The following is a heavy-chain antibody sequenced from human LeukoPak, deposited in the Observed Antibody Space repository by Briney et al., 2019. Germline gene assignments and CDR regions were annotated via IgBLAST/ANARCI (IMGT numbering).Heavy chain of an antibody. CDR2: IIFSGST. D-gene: IGHD1-26*01. Sequence: PSETLSLTCTVAGVSISSYYWSWIRPPPGKGLEWMGYIIFSGSTNYNPSLKRLATISVDTSKNEFYLKLSSVTAADTAVYYCARDLLALTSGSYYYYMDVWGKGTTVTVSS. J-gene: IGHJ6*03. V-gene: IGHV4-59*12. CDR1: GVSISSYY. CDR3: ARDLLALTSGSYYYYMDV.